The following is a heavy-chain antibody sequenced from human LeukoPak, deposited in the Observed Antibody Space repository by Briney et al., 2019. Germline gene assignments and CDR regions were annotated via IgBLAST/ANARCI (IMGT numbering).Heavy chain of an antibody. V-gene: IGHV3-48*03. D-gene: IGHD3-10*02. CDR3: AELGITMIGGV. Sequence: GGSLRLSCAASGFTFSSYEMNWVRQAPGKGLEWVSYISSSGSTIYYADSVKGRFTISRDNAKNSLYLQMNSLRAKDTAVYYCAELGITMIGGVWGKGTTVTISS. CDR2: ISSSGSTI. CDR1: GFTFSSYE. J-gene: IGHJ6*04.